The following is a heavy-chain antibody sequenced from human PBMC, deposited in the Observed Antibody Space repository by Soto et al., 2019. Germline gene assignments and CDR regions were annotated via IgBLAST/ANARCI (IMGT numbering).Heavy chain of an antibody. CDR3: ARGGGHGDYRGGCWFDP. J-gene: IGHJ5*02. CDR2: IYYSGST. D-gene: IGHD4-17*01. V-gene: IGHV4-31*03. CDR1: GGSISSGGYY. Sequence: SETLSLTCTVSGGSISSGGYYWSWVRQHPGKGLEWIGYIYYSGSTYYNPSLKSRVTISVDTSKNQFSLKLSSVTAADTAVYYCARGGGHGDYRGGCWFDPWGQGTLVTVS.